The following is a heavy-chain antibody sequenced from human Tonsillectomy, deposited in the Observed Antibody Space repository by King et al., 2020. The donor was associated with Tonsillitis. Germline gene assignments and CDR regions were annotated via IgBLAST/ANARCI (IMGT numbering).Heavy chain of an antibody. D-gene: IGHD6-19*01. CDR3: ARDRGAVAPAYYFDY. CDR1: GFTFSSYE. J-gene: IGHJ4*02. CDR2: ISSSGSTI. Sequence: VQLVESGGGLVQPGGSLRLSCAASGFTFSSYEMNWVRQAPGKGLEWVSYISSSGSTIYYADSVKGRFTISRDNAKNSLYLQMNSLRAEDTAVYYCARDRGAVAPAYYFDYWGQGTLVTVSS. V-gene: IGHV3-48*03.